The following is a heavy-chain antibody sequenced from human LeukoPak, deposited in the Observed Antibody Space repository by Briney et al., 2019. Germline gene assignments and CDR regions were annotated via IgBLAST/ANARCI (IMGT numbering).Heavy chain of an antibody. Sequence: ASVKVSCKPSGYTFSTYGISWVRQAPGQGLEWMGWISAYNDNTYYAQKLQGRVTMTTDTSTNTAYMELRSLRSDDTAVYYCARDRQNSGTYHLDYWGQGILLTVSS. CDR2: ISAYNDNT. CDR3: ARDRQNSGTYHLDY. J-gene: IGHJ4*02. CDR1: GYTFSTYG. D-gene: IGHD1-26*01. V-gene: IGHV1-18*01.